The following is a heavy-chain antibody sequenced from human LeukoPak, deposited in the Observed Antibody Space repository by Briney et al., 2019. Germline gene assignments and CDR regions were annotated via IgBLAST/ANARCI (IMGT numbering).Heavy chain of an antibody. CDR2: ISAYNGNT. CDR3: ARADLYCSGGSCYWFDP. D-gene: IGHD2-15*01. CDR1: GYTFTSYG. V-gene: IGHV1-18*01. Sequence: AASVKVSCKASGYTFTSYGISWVRQAPGQGLEWMGWISAYNGNTNYAQKLQGRVTMTTDTSTSTAYMELRSLRSDDTAVYYCARADLYCSGGSCYWFDPWGQGTLVTVSS. J-gene: IGHJ5*02.